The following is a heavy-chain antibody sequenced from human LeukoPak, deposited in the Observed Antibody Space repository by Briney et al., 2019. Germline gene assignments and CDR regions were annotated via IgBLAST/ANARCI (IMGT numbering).Heavy chain of an antibody. V-gene: IGHV4-59*08. CDR3: ARHAIYSGGYSYWFDP. J-gene: IGHJ5*02. D-gene: IGHD1-26*01. CDR2: IYYSGYT. Sequence: SETLSLTCTVSGGSISSYYWSWIRQPPGKGLEWIAYIYYSGYTNYNPSLKSRASISVDTPKNLCSLRLSSVTAADTAVYYCARHAIYSGGYSYWFDPWGLGTLVTVSS. CDR1: GGSISSYY.